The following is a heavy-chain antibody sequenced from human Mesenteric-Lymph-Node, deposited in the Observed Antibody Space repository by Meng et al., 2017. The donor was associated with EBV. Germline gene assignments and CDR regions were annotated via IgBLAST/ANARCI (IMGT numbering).Heavy chain of an antibody. V-gene: IGHV3-74*01. CDR2: ITYDGHIN. D-gene: IGHD5-24*01. CDR1: AITFSTYW. J-gene: IGHJ4*02. CDR3: CIDGVVGQRDH. Sequence: VQLVDSGVGLASPTLSLRLYASDYAITFSTYWLHWIRQLPGEGLEWISTITYDGHINYYPALVNGRTITNSDNDKHSLYMQISVLAADTAVDYYCIDGVVGQRDHWGQGTLVTVSS.